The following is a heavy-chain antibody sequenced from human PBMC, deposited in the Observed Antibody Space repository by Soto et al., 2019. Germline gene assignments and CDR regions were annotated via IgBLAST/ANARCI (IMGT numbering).Heavy chain of an antibody. V-gene: IGHV1-18*01. CDR2: ISAYNGNT. Sequence: ASVKVSCKASGYTFTSYGVSWVRQAPGQGLEWMGWISAYNGNTNYAQKLQGRVTMTTDTSTSTAYMELRSLRSDDTAVYYCARRSGYSMGYYYYGMDVWGQGTTVTVSS. CDR3: ARRSGYSMGYYYYGMDV. CDR1: GYTFTSYG. D-gene: IGHD3-3*01. J-gene: IGHJ6*02.